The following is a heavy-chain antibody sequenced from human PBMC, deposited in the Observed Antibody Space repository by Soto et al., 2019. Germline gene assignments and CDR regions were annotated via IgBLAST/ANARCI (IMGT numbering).Heavy chain of an antibody. D-gene: IGHD1-20*01. J-gene: IGHJ5*02. CDR3: ARVGGINWFDP. CDR2: IYYSGST. CDR1: GGSISSGGYY. V-gene: IGHV4-31*03. Sequence: SGTLSLTCTVSGGSISSGGYYSSWIRQHPGKGLEWTGYIYYSGSTYYNPSLKSRVTISVDTSKNQFFLKLSSVTAADTAVYYCARVGGINWFDPWGQGTLVTVSS.